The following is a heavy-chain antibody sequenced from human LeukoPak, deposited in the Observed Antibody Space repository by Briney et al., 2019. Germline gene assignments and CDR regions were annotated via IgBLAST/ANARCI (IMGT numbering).Heavy chain of an antibody. V-gene: IGHV3-23*01. D-gene: IGHD6-13*01. Sequence: GGFLRLSCAASGFTFSNYAMTWVRQAPGKGLEWVSGISGSGTSTYYADSVKGRFTISRDNAKNTLYLQMNSLRAEDTAVYYCAKAATGTRNAFDIWGQGTMVTVSS. J-gene: IGHJ3*02. CDR2: ISGSGTST. CDR3: AKAATGTRNAFDI. CDR1: GFTFSNYA.